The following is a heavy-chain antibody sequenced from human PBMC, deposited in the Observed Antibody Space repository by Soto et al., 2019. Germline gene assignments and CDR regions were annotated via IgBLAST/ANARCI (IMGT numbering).Heavy chain of an antibody. D-gene: IGHD6-13*01. CDR1: GFTFSSYA. J-gene: IGHJ6*02. Sequence: GGSLRLSCAASGFTFSSYAMHWVRQAPGKGLEWVAVISYDGSNKYYADSVKGRFTISRDNSKNTLYLQMNSLRAEDTAVYYCARDGGPGGGLAAAGNYYYYGMDVWGQGTTVTVSS. CDR3: ARDGGPGGGLAAAGNYYYYGMDV. V-gene: IGHV3-30-3*01. CDR2: ISYDGSNK.